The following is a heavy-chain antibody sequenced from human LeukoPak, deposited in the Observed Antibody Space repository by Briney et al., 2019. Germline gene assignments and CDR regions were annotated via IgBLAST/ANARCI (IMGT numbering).Heavy chain of an antibody. CDR1: GFTFSSYG. Sequence: PGGSLRLSCAASGFTFSSYGMHWVRQAPGKGLEWVAVIWYDGSNKYYADSVKGRFTISRDNAKNTLYLQMNSLRAEDTAVYYCARVPLGYCSGGSCYREAFDIWGQGTMVTVSS. V-gene: IGHV3-33*01. D-gene: IGHD2-15*01. CDR3: ARVPLGYCSGGSCYREAFDI. J-gene: IGHJ3*02. CDR2: IWYDGSNK.